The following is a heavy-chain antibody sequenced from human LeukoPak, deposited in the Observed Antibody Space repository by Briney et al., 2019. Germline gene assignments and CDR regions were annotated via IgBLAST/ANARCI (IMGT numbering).Heavy chain of an antibody. CDR3: ARLNSPYYLDY. J-gene: IGHJ4*02. CDR2: IYYSGST. Sequence: PSETLSLTCSVSGASISSYYWSWIRQPPGKGLEWIGYIYYSGSTNYNPSLKSRVTISVDTSKIQLSLKLSSVTAADTAVYYCARLNSPYYLDYWGQGTLVTVSS. V-gene: IGHV4-59*08. D-gene: IGHD2-8*01. CDR1: GASISSYY.